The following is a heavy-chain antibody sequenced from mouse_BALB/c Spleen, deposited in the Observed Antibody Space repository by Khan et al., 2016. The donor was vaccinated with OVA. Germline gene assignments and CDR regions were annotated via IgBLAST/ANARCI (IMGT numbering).Heavy chain of an antibody. D-gene: IGHD4-1*01. CDR3: ASHLTGSFAY. J-gene: IGHJ3*01. CDR1: GFTFSSYS. CDR2: ISSAGDFT. Sequence: EVELVESGGDLVKPGGSLKLSCAASGFTFSSYSMSWVRQTPDERLEWVTTISSAGDFTYYPDSVKGRFTISRDNAKNTLYLQMSSLKSEDTAMYYCASHLTGSFAYWAQGTLVTVSA. V-gene: IGHV5-6*01.